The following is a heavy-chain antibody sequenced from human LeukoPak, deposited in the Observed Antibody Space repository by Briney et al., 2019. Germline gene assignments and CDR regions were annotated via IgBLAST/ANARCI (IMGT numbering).Heavy chain of an antibody. CDR3: ARDSDGRGKTCFDC. J-gene: IGHJ4*02. D-gene: IGHD3-16*01. CDR1: GDSVSSNSVT. Sequence: SQTLSLTCAISGDSVSSNSVTWNWIRQSPSRGLEWLGRTYYRSKWFNDYAGSVKSRIIINPDTSRNQFSLQLNSVTPEDTAVYYYARDSDGRGKTCFDCWGQGTLVTVSS. CDR2: TYYRSKWFN. V-gene: IGHV6-1*01.